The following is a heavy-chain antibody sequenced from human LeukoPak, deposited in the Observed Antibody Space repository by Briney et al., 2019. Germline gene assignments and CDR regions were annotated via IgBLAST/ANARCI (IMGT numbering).Heavy chain of an antibody. CDR2: ISSGSVTI. CDR1: GFIFSSYS. Sequence: GGSLRLSCAASGFIFSSYSMNWVRQAPGKGLEWLSFISSGSVTIYYTDSVKGRFTISRDNSKNTLYLQMNSLRAEDTAVYYCATRGYSYGYFDYWGQGQLVTVSS. J-gene: IGHJ4*02. D-gene: IGHD5-18*01. CDR3: ATRGYSYGYFDY. V-gene: IGHV3-48*01.